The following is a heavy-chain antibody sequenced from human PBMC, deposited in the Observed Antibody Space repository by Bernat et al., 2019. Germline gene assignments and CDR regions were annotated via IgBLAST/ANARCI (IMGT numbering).Heavy chain of an antibody. J-gene: IGHJ5*02. CDR2: ISGDGGST. CDR3: AKDKKADYDLWSGQNNWFEP. D-gene: IGHD3-3*01. CDR1: GFTFDDYA. Sequence: EVQLVESGGGVVQPGGSLRLSCAASGFTFDDYAMHWVRQAPGKGLEWVSLISGDGGSTYYADSVKGRFTISRDNSKNSLYLQMNSLRTEDTALYYCAKDKKADYDLWSGQNNWFEPWGQGTLVTVYS. V-gene: IGHV3-43*02.